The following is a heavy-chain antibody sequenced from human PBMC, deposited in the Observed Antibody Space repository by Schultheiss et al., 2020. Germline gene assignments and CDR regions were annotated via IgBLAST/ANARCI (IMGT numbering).Heavy chain of an antibody. Sequence: ASVKVSCKASGYTFTSYGISWVRQAPGQGLEWMGWINTYNGNTKYAQKLQGRVTMTTDASTSTVYMELRSLRSDDTAMFYCARDKNYEADVPDDAFDIWGQGTMVTVSS. CDR3: ARDKNYEADVPDDAFDI. CDR2: INTYNGNT. D-gene: IGHD3-16*01. J-gene: IGHJ3*02. V-gene: IGHV1-18*04. CDR1: GYTFTSYG.